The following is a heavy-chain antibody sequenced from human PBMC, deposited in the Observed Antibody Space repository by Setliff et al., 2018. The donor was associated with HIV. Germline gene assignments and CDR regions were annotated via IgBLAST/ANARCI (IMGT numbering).Heavy chain of an antibody. Sequence: GESLRLSCVASGFTFSDAWMYWVRQAPGKGLEWVGRIKSKTDGATTDYAAPVKGRLSISRQDSKNTVYLQMNSLKIEDTAVYYCVKGPFNWDDVYWGQGTLVTVSS. D-gene: IGHD1-1*01. J-gene: IGHJ4*02. CDR3: VKGPFNWDDVY. CDR2: IKSKTDGATT. V-gene: IGHV3-15*01. CDR1: GFTFSDAW.